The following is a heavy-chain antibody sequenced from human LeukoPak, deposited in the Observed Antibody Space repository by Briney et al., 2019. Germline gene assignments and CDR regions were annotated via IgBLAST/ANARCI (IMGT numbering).Heavy chain of an antibody. V-gene: IGHV1-69*13. CDR2: IIPIFGTA. CDR1: GGTFSSYA. Sequence: ASVKVSCKASGGTFSSYAISWVRQAPGQGLEWMGGIIPIFGTANYAQKFQGRVTITEDESTSTAYMELSSLRSEDTAVYYCARGCSGGSCYYYYYMDVWGKGTTVTISS. D-gene: IGHD2-15*01. CDR3: ARGCSGGSCYYYYYMDV. J-gene: IGHJ6*03.